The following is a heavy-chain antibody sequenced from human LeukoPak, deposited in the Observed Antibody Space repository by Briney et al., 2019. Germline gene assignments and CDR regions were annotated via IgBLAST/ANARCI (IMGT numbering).Heavy chain of an antibody. CDR1: GGSISSYY. D-gene: IGHD6-19*01. V-gene: IGHV4-59*12. CDR2: IYYSGST. J-gene: IGHJ6*03. Sequence: PSETLSLTCTVSGGSISSYYWSWIRQPPGKGLEWIGYIYYSGSTNYNPSLKSRVTISVDTSKNQFSLKLSSVTAADTAVYYCAREREEGSSGWYAKRRSYYYYMDVWGKGTTVTISS. CDR3: AREREEGSSGWYAKRRSYYYYMDV.